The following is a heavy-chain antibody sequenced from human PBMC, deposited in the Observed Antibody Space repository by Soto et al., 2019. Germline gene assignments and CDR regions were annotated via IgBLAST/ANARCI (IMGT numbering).Heavy chain of an antibody. CDR2: IYNTGST. CDR3: ARDLWGYCGTDCYPLDV. J-gene: IGHJ6*02. Sequence: SETLSLTCTVSGGSISSYYWSWIRQPPGKGLEWIGYIYNTGSTIYNPSFKSRVTISVDTSKNQFSLKLNSVTAADTAVYYCARDLWGYCGTDCYPLDVWGQGTTVTVSS. CDR1: GGSISSYY. D-gene: IGHD2-21*02. V-gene: IGHV4-59*01.